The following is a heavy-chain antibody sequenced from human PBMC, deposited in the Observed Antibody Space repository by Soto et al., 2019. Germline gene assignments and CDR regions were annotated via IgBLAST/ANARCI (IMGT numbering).Heavy chain of an antibody. J-gene: IGHJ3*02. D-gene: IGHD5-12*01. V-gene: IGHV4-59*01. CDR3: ARGLRLSHDAFYI. Sequence: SLTFTVYGGSISSYYWSWIRQPPGKGLEWIGYIYYSGSTNYNPSLKSRVTISVDTSKNQFSLKLSSVTAADTAVYYCARGLRLSHDAFYIWGQGTMVTVSS. CDR2: IYYSGST. CDR1: GGSISSYY.